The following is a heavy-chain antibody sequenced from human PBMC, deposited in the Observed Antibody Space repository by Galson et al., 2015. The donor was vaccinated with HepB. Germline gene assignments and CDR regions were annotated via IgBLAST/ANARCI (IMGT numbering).Heavy chain of an antibody. V-gene: IGHV6-1*01. CDR2: TYYRSTWYN. CDR3: TRGHRGDEGFGI. J-gene: IGHJ3*02. CDR1: GDSVSSYSAA. Sequence: CAISGDSVSSYSAAWYWIRQSPSRGLEWLGRTYYRSTWYNDYAVSVKSRMTINSDTSKNQFSLQVNSVTPEDAAIYYCTRGHRGDEGFGIWGPGTMVIVSS. D-gene: IGHD3-16*01.